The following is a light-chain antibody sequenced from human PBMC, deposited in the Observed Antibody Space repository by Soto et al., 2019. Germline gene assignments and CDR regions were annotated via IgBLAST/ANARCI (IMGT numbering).Light chain of an antibody. J-gene: IGKJ1*01. CDR2: AAS. CDR3: QQYYSYPRT. CDR1: QTISSW. Sequence: DIQMTQSPSTLSGSVGDRVTITCRASQTISSWLVWYQQKPGKAPKLLIYAASTLQSGVPSRFSGSGSGTDFTLTISCLQSEDFATYYCQQYYSYPRTFGQGTKVDIK. V-gene: IGKV1-5*01.